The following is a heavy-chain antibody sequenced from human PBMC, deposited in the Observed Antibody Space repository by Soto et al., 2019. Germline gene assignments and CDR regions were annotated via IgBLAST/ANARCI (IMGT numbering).Heavy chain of an antibody. Sequence: SETLSLTCTVSGGSISSYYWSWIRQPPGKGLEWIGYIYYSGSTNYNPSLKSRVTISVDTSKNQFSLKLSSVTAADTAVYYCARGAGIVDYWGQGTLVTVSS. J-gene: IGHJ4*02. CDR2: IYYSGST. CDR1: GGSISSYY. CDR3: ARGAGIVDY. D-gene: IGHD6-13*01. V-gene: IGHV4-59*08.